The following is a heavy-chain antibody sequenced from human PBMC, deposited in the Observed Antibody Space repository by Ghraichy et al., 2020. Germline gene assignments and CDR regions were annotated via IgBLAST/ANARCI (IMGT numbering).Heavy chain of an antibody. CDR1: GGSISSYY. D-gene: IGHD5-12*01. V-gene: IGHV4-59*01. CDR3: ARVRGWGGGYASVFDI. J-gene: IGHJ3*02. CDR2: IYYSGST. Sequence: SETLSLTCTVSGGSISSYYWSWIRQPPGKGLEWIGYIYYSGSTNYNPSLKSRVTISVDTSKNQFSLKLSSVTAADTAVYYCARVRGWGGGYASVFDIWGQGTMVTVSS.